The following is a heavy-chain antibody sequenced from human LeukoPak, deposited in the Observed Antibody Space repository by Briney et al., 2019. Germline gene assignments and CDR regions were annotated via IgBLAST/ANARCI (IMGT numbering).Heavy chain of an antibody. CDR3: ATSGLTTYSYYGMDV. CDR1: GYTFTGYY. Sequence: ASVKVSCKASGYTFTGYYMHWVRQAPGQGLELMGWINPNSGGTNYAQKFQGRVTMTRDTSISTAYMELSRLRSDDTAVYYCATSGLTTYSYYGMDVWGQATTVTVSS. D-gene: IGHD4/OR15-4a*01. CDR2: INPNSGGT. J-gene: IGHJ6*02. V-gene: IGHV1-2*02.